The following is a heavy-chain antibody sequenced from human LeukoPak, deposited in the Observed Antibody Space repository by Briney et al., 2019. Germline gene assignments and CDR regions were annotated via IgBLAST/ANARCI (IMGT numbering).Heavy chain of an antibody. J-gene: IGHJ4*02. D-gene: IGHD6-19*01. V-gene: IGHV6-1*01. CDR1: GDSVSSNSVA. CDR3: ARENSRGRFDY. CDR2: TYYRSKWYN. Sequence: SQTLSLTCAISGDSVSSNSVAWNWIRQSPSRGLEWLGRTYYRSKWYNDYALSVKSRITITPDTSKNQVSLQLNSVTPEDTATYYCARENSRGRFDYWGQGTLVTVSS.